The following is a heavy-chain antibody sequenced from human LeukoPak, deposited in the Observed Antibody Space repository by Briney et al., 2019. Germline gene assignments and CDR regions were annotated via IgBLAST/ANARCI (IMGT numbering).Heavy chain of an antibody. Sequence: SQTLSLTCTVPGGSISSGSYYWSWIRQPAGKGLEWIGRIYTSGSTNYNPSLKSRVTISVDTSKNQFSLKLSSVTAANTAVYYCERHNSGYYSFWGQGTLVTVSS. J-gene: IGHJ4*02. CDR2: IYTSGST. V-gene: IGHV4-61*02. D-gene: IGHD3-22*01. CDR1: GGSISSGSYY. CDR3: ERHNSGYYSF.